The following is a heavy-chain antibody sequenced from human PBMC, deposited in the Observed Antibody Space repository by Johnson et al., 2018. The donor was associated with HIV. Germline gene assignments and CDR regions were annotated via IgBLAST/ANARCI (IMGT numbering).Heavy chain of an antibody. D-gene: IGHD5-24*01. Sequence: VQLVESGGGVVRPGGSLRLSCTTSEFIFDDYGMSWVRQAPGKGLEWVSGISWNSGTIGYGDSVKGRFTISRDNAKNSLYLQMNSLRAEDTALYYCAKDREMATITFVEVAFDIWGQGTMVTVSS. CDR3: AKDREMATITFVEVAFDI. CDR1: EFIFDDYG. V-gene: IGHV3-20*04. J-gene: IGHJ3*02. CDR2: ISWNSGTI.